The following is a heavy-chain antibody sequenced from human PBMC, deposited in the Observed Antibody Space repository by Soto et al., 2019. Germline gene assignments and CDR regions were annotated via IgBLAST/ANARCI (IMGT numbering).Heavy chain of an antibody. D-gene: IGHD4-17*01. CDR2: ISDNGGST. V-gene: IGHV3-23*01. Sequence: EVQLLESGGGLIQPGGSLRLSCAASGITFSIYGMSWVRQAPEKGLEWVSSISDNGGSTHYADSVRGRFTISRDNSQNTLYLQRKSLRAKDTAVYYCAKRIVTTLGWGWFDPWGQGTLVTVSS. J-gene: IGHJ5*02. CDR3: AKRIVTTLGWGWFDP. CDR1: GITFSIYG.